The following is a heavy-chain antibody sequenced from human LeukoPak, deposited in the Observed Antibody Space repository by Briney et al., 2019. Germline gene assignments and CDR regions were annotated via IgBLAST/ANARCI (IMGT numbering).Heavy chain of an antibody. CDR3: ARDRSGIGVFDY. CDR1: GFTFSSYG. Sequence: GGSLRLSCAASGFTFSSYGMSWVRQAPGKGLEWVSAISGSGGATYYADSVKGRFTISRDNSKNTLYLQMNSLRAEDTAVYYCARDRSGIGVFDYWGQGTLVTVSS. CDR2: ISGSGGAT. V-gene: IGHV3-23*01. J-gene: IGHJ4*02. D-gene: IGHD6-19*01.